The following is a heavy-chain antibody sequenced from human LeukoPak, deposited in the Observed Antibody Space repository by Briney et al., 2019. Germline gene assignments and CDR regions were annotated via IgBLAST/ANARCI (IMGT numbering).Heavy chain of an antibody. CDR1: GFTFSSYA. D-gene: IGHD3-10*01. J-gene: IGHJ5*02. CDR2: ISGSGGST. CDR3: AKVQLWFGELFA. Sequence: GGSLRLSCAASGFTFSSYAMSWVRQAPGNGLEWVSVISGSGGSTYYADSVKGRFTISRDNSKNTLYLQMNSLRAEDTAVYYCAKVQLWFGELFAWGQGTLVTVSS. V-gene: IGHV3-23*01.